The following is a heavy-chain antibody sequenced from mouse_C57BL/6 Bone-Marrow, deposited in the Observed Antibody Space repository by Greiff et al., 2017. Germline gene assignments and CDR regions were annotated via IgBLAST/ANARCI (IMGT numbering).Heavy chain of an antibody. V-gene: IGHV1-15*01. Sequence: QVQLQQSGAELVRPGASVTLSCKASGYTFTDYEMHWVKQTPVHGLEWIGAIDPETGGTAYNQKFKGKAMLTADKSSSTAYMELRSLTSEDSAVYYCTRIYYDYSWFAYWGQGTLVTVSA. J-gene: IGHJ3*01. CDR1: GYTFTDYE. CDR2: IDPETGGT. D-gene: IGHD2-4*01. CDR3: TRIYYDYSWFAY.